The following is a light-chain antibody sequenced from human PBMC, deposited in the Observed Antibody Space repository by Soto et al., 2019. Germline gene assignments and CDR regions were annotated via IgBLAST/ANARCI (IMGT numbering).Light chain of an antibody. J-gene: IGKJ1*01. CDR2: GAS. CDR1: QSVSSRY. Sequence: VMTQYPGSPSGSAGERATLSWRASQSVSSRYLAWYQQKPGQAPRLFIYGASSRATGIPDRFSASVSGTDGTITISRLEQEDGAVYDCQQSSKSPLTFGQGTKVDIK. V-gene: IGKV3-20*01. CDR3: QQSSKSPLT.